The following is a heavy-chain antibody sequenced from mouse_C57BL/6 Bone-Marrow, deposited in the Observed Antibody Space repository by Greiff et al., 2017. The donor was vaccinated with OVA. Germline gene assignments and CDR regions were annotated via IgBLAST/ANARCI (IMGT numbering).Heavy chain of an antibody. CDR2: IYPGSGST. V-gene: IGHV1-55*01. D-gene: IGHD1-1*01. J-gene: IGHJ2*01. CDR1: GYTFTSYW. Sequence: QVQLKQPGAELVKPGASVKMSCKASGYTFTSYWITWVKQRPGQGLEWIGDIYPGSGSTNYHEKFKSKATLTVDTSSSTAYMQLSSLTSEDSAVYYCARSRGSSPYFDYWGQGTTLTVSS. CDR3: ARSRGSSPYFDY.